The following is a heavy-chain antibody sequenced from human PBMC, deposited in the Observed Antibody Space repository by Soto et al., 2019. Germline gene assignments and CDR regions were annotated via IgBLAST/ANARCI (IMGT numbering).Heavy chain of an antibody. CDR1: GVTFRIYI. CDR3: ARAHYDSSGYPDY. V-gene: IGHV3-48*02. J-gene: IGHJ4*02. D-gene: IGHD3-22*01. CDR2: ISSSSSTI. Sequence: QPWGSLGLACAASGVTFRIYIMDWVRQAPGKGLEWVSYISSSSSTIYYADSVKGRFTISRDNAKNSLYLQMNSLRDEDTAVYYCARAHYDSSGYPDYWGQGTLVTVSS.